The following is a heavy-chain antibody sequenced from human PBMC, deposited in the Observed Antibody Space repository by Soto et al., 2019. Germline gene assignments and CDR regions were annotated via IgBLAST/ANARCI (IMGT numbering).Heavy chain of an antibody. V-gene: IGHV1-18*01. CDR2: ISAYKGYT. Sequence: QVQLVQSGVEVKRPGASVKVSCKASGSGYTLSSSGISWVRQAPGQGLEWMGWISAYKGYTNYAQKFQGRVTMTTDPATSTAYMELGSLRSDDTATYYCASARRAWHSGPSPEHWGKGTLVTVSS. J-gene: IGHJ4*02. CDR1: GSGYTLSSSG. D-gene: IGHD3-3*02. CDR3: ASARRAWHSGPSPEH.